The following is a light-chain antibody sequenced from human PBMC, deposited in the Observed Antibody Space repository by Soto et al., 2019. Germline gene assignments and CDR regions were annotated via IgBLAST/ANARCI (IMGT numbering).Light chain of an antibody. CDR2: GNT. CDR3: QSYGSSLTVLFV. CDR1: SSDIGAGYD. V-gene: IGLV1-40*01. Sequence: QSVLTQPPSVSGAPGLSVTISCTGSSSDIGAGYDVHWYQQLPGAAPRLLIYGNTHRPSGVPDRFSGSRSGTSASLAITGLQAEDEADYYCQSYGSSLTVLFVFGTGTKVTVL. J-gene: IGLJ1*01.